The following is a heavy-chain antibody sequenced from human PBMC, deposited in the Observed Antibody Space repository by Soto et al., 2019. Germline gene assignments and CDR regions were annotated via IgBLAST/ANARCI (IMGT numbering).Heavy chain of an antibody. Sequence: EVQLLESGGGLVQPGGSLRLSCAGSGFTFSDYAISWVRQAPEKGLEWVSAMSGSGGSIYYADSVKGRFTISRDNSKNTVYLQMSSLRGEDTAIYYCAKTFGSNWLLDYWGRGTLVTVSS. D-gene: IGHD6-13*01. CDR1: GFTFSDYA. V-gene: IGHV3-23*01. J-gene: IGHJ4*02. CDR2: MSGSGGSI. CDR3: AKTFGSNWLLDY.